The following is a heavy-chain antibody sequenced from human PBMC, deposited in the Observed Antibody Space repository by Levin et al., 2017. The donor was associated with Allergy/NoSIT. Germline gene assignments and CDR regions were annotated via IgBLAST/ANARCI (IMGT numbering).Heavy chain of an antibody. D-gene: IGHD3-10*01. CDR3: VKRASGSGTYYFEN. V-gene: IGHV3-9*01. CDR2: ISWNGVTI. Sequence: SCAASGFRFDDYGMYWVRQVPGKGLEWVAAISWNGVTIVYADSVRGRFTISRDNAKNSLYLQMNSLSAEDTALYYCVKRASGSGTYYFENWGQGALVTVSS. J-gene: IGHJ4*02. CDR1: GFRFDDYG.